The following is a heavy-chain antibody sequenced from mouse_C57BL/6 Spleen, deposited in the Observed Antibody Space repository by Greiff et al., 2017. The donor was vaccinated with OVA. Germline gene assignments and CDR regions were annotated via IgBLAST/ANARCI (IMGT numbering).Heavy chain of an antibody. CDR3: ARTVGGYAFAY. V-gene: IGHV1-61*01. CDR2: IYPSDSET. D-gene: IGHD2-2*01. J-gene: IGHJ3*01. Sequence: QVQLQQPGAELVRPGSSVKLSCKASGYTFTSYWMDWVKQRPGQGLEWIGNIYPSDSETHYNQKFKAKATLTVDKSSSTAYMQLSSLTSEDSAVYYCARTVGGYAFAYWGQGTLVTVSA. CDR1: GYTFTSYW.